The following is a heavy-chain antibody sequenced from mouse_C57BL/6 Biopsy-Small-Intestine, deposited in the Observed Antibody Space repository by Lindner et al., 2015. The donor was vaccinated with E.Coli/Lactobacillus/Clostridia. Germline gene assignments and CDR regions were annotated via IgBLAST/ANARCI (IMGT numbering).Heavy chain of an antibody. CDR2: IYPGDGDT. Sequence: VQLQESGPELVKPGASVKISCKASGYAFSSPWMNWVKQRPGKGLEWIGRIYPGDGDTNYNGKFKGKATLTADKSSSTAYMQLSSLTSEDSAVYFCARCPYDYDPYYFDYWGQGTTLTVSS. D-gene: IGHD2-4*01. V-gene: IGHV1-82*01. CDR3: ARCPYDYDPYYFDY. J-gene: IGHJ2*01. CDR1: GYAFSSPW.